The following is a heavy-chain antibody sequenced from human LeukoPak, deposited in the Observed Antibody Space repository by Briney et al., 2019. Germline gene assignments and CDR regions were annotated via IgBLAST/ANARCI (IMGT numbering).Heavy chain of an antibody. CDR3: AKDFSFGYYFDS. D-gene: IGHD3-3*01. V-gene: IGHV3-74*01. CDR1: GFTFSSHW. Sequence: GESLKISCAASGFTFSSHWMHWVRQAPGKGLVWVSRINSDGSSTRYADSVKGQFTISRDNSKNTLYLQMNSLRAEDTAVYYCAKDFSFGYYFDSWGQGTLVTVSS. CDR2: INSDGSST. J-gene: IGHJ4*02.